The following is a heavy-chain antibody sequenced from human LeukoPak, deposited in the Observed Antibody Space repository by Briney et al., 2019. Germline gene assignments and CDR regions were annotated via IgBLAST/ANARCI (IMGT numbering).Heavy chain of an antibody. J-gene: IGHJ4*02. CDR2: ICGSGGST. D-gene: IGHD3-22*01. Sequence: GGSLRLSCAASVFTFSSYAMSWVRQAPGKGREWVSAICGSGGSTYYADSVKGRFTISRDNSKNTLYLHMNTLRAENTAAYYCANANYYDSSGYPYYFDYWGQGTLVTVSS. CDR1: VFTFSSYA. V-gene: IGHV3-23*01. CDR3: ANANYYDSSGYPYYFDY.